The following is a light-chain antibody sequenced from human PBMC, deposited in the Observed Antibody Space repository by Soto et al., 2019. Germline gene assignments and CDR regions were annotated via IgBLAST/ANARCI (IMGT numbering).Light chain of an antibody. CDR2: GAS. V-gene: IGKV3-15*01. CDR1: ESVSTN. Sequence: RVMTQSPASLSVSPGESAILSCRASESVSTNLAWYQQKPGQAPRLLMYGASTRATGTPARFSGSGSGTDFTLTISRLEPEDFAVYYCQQYGSSGTFGQGTKVDIK. J-gene: IGKJ1*01. CDR3: QQYGSSGT.